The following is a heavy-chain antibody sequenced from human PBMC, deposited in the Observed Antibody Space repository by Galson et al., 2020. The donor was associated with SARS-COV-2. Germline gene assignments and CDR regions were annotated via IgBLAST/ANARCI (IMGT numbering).Heavy chain of an antibody. CDR3: AREFRSSWLSYFDY. CDR1: GFTFSSYA. Sequence: GESLKISCAASGFTFSSYAMHWVRQAPGKGLEWVAVISYDGSNKYYADSVKGRFTISRDNSKNTLYLQMNSLRAEDTAVYYCAREFRSSWLSYFDYWCQGTLVAVSS. CDR2: ISYDGSNK. J-gene: IGHJ4*02. D-gene: IGHD3-22*01. V-gene: IGHV3-30*04.